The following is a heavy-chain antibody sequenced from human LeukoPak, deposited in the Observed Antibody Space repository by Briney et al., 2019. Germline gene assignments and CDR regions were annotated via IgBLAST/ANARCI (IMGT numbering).Heavy chain of an antibody. D-gene: IGHD6-25*01. CDR1: GFTFSSYS. V-gene: IGHV3-21*01. J-gene: IGHJ4*02. CDR3: ARDRSSGWHYFDY. Sequence: GGSLRLSCAASGFTFSSYSMNWVRQAPGKGLEWVSSISSSSSYIYYADSVKGRFTISRGNAKNPLYLQMNSLRAEDTAVYYCARDRSSGWHYFDYWGQGTLVTVSS. CDR2: ISSSSSYI.